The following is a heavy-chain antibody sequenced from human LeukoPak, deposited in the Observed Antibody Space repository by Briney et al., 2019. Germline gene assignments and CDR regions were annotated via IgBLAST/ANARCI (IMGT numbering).Heavy chain of an antibody. CDR1: GYSFTTYW. CDR3: ARRLKNSNGWTFDY. V-gene: IGHV5-51*01. CDR2: IYPGDSDT. D-gene: IGHD6-19*01. J-gene: IGHJ4*02. Sequence: GGSLRLSCKGSGYSFTTYWIGWVRQMPGKGLEWMGIIYPGDSDTTYSPSFQGQVTISADRSINTAYLHWSSLEASDTAIYYCARRLKNSNGWTFDYWGQGTLVTVSS.